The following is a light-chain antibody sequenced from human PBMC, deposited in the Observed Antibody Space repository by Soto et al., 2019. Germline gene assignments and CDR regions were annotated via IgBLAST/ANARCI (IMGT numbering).Light chain of an antibody. CDR3: QHYGSSPS. CDR2: GAS. CDR1: QSVSSSY. J-gene: IGKJ1*01. Sequence: EIVLTQSPGTLSLSPGERATLSCRASQSVSSSYLAWYQQKPGQAPRLLIYGASSRATGIPDRFSGSGSGTDFPLTISRLEPEYFAVYYCQHYGSSPSFGQGTKVEIK. V-gene: IGKV3-20*01.